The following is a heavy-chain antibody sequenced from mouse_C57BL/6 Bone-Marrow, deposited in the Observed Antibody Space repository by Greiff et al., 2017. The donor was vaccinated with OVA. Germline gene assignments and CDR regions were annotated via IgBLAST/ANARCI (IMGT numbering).Heavy chain of an antibody. CDR2: IRNKAKGYTT. J-gene: IGHJ3*01. V-gene: IGHV7-3*01. Sequence: DVHLVESGGGLVQPGGSLSLSCAASGFTFTDYYMSWVRQPPGKALEWLGFIRNKAKGYTTEYSASVKGRFTISRDNSQSILYLQMNALRAEDSATYYCARSYYGNYLAWFAYWGQGTLVTVSA. D-gene: IGHD2-10*01. CDR3: ARSYYGNYLAWFAY. CDR1: GFTFTDYY.